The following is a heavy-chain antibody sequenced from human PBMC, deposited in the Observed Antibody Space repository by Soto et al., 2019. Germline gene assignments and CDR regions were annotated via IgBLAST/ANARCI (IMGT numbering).Heavy chain of an antibody. J-gene: IGHJ6*02. Sequence: QVQLVQSGAEVKKPGSSVKVSCKASGGTFSSYAISWVRQAPGQGLEWMGGIIPIFGTANYAQKFQGRVTITADESTSTAYMELSRLRSEDTAVYYCARAHDFWSGWYYYGMDVWGQGTTVTVSS. V-gene: IGHV1-69*01. CDR1: GGTFSSYA. CDR2: IIPIFGTA. D-gene: IGHD3-3*01. CDR3: ARAHDFWSGWYYYGMDV.